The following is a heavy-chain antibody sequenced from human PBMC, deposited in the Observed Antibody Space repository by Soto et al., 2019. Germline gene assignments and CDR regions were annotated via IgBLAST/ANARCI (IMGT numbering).Heavy chain of an antibody. J-gene: IGHJ4*02. CDR1: GGSISNNNW. D-gene: IGHD1-20*01. V-gene: IGHV4-4*02. CDR3: AREQYNWKI. CDR2: IHHSGST. Sequence: SETLSLTCAVSGGSISNNNWWSCVRQSPGKGLEWVGDIHHSGSTNYNPSLKSRVTISVDKSKNKFSLNLGTVTAADTAVYYCAREQYNWKIWGQGTLVTVSS.